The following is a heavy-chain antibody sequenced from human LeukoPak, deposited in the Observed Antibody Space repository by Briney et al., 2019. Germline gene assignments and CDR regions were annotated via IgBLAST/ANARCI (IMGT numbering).Heavy chain of an antibody. V-gene: IGHV4-39*07. CDR1: GGSISSGSYY. J-gene: IGHJ4*02. CDR3: ATKYARLFDY. Sequence: SQTLSLTCTVSGGSISSGSYYWSWVRQPPGKGLEWIGEINHSGSTNYNPSLKSRVTISVDTSKNQFSLKLSSVTAADTAVYYCATKYARLFDYWGQGTLVTVSS. CDR2: INHSGST.